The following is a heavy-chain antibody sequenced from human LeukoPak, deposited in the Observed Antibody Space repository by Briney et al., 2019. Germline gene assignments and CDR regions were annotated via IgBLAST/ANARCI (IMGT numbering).Heavy chain of an antibody. Sequence: SQTLSLTCTVSGGPISSGSYYWSWIRQPAGKGLEWIGRIYTSGSTNYNPSLKSRVTISVDTSKNQFSLKLSSVTAADTAVYYCARVGYYDSSGYRGYYYYYYMDVWGKGTTVTVSS. CDR2: IYTSGST. CDR3: ARVGYYDSSGYRGYYYYYYMDV. D-gene: IGHD3-22*01. V-gene: IGHV4-61*02. J-gene: IGHJ6*03. CDR1: GGPISSGSYY.